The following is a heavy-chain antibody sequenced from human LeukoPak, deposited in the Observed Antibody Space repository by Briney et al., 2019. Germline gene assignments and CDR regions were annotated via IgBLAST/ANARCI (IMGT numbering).Heavy chain of an antibody. CDR2: INAGNGNT. CDR3: AREARYCSGGSCSPGDY. D-gene: IGHD2-15*01. J-gene: IGHJ4*02. V-gene: IGHV1-3*01. Sequence: ASVKVSCKASGYTFTSYAMHWVRQAPGQRLEWMGWINAGNGNTKYSQKFQGRVTITRDTSASTAYMELSSLRSEDTAVYYCAREARYCSGGSCSPGDYWGQGTLVTVSS. CDR1: GYTFTSYA.